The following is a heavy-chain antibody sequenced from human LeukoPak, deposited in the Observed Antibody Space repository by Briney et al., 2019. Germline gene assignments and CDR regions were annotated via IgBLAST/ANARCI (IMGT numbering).Heavy chain of an antibody. CDR2: IYTSGST. CDR3: ARQLGYCSSTSCWVWFDP. V-gene: IGHV4-4*09. CDR1: GASISSYY. Sequence: PSQSLSPTCIVSGASISSYYCSCIRQLPGKGLEWIGYIYTSGSTNYNHSLKSRVSISVDTSKNQFSRKLSPVTAADTAVYYCARQLGYCSSTSCWVWFDPWGQGTLVTVSS. J-gene: IGHJ5*02. D-gene: IGHD2-2*01.